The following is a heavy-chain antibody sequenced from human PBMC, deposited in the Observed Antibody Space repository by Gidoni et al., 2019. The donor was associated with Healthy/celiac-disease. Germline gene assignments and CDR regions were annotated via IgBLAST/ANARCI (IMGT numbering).Heavy chain of an antibody. CDR1: GFTLRSYS. Sequence: EVPLVESGGGLVTPGGSRRLSCAASGFTLRSYSMNWVRQAPGKGLEWVSSISSSSSYIYYADSVKGRFTISRDNAKNSLYLQMNSLRAEDTAVYYCARDLLRGYYYYGMDVWGQGTTVTVSS. V-gene: IGHV3-21*01. D-gene: IGHD2-15*01. J-gene: IGHJ6*02. CDR3: ARDLLRGYYYYGMDV. CDR2: ISSSSSYI.